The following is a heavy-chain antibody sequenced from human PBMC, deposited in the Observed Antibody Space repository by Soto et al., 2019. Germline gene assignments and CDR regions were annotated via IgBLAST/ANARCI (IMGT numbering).Heavy chain of an antibody. CDR3: ARLGYSGYDNAFDI. V-gene: IGHV4-31*02. Sequence: TLYLTCTVPLCSISSGGYDWSCIRQHPGKGLEWIGYIYYSGSTYYNPSLKSRVTISVDTSKNQFSLKLSSVTAADTAVYYCARLGYSGYDNAFDIWGQGTMVT. J-gene: IGHJ3*02. D-gene: IGHD5-12*01. CDR1: LCSISSGGYD. CDR2: IYYSGST.